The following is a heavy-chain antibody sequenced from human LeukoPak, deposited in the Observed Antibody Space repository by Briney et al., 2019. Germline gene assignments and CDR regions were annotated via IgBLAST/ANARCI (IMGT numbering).Heavy chain of an antibody. CDR2: IFYRGNS. CDR3: ARASGCPSSSCYSGCFDC. V-gene: IGHV4-31*03. D-gene: IGHD2-2*01. CDR1: GGSISSGGSY. Sequence: SETLSLTCSVSGGSISSGGSYWSWIRQHPGKGLEWIGYIFYRGNSYYNPSLKSRVTISIDTSKSQFSLRLSSVTAADTAVYYCARASGCPSSSCYSGCFDCWGQGTLVTVSS. J-gene: IGHJ4*02.